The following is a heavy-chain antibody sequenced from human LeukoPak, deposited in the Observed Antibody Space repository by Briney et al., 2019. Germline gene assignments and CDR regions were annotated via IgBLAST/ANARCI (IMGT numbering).Heavy chain of an antibody. J-gene: IGHJ6*03. D-gene: IGHD6-19*01. V-gene: IGHV3-74*01. CDR2: INTDGTST. Sequence: GVSLRLSCAASGFTFSSYWMHWVRQAPGKGLVWVSRINTDGTSTTYADSVKGRFTISRDNAKNTLYLQINSLRAEDTAVYYCARGRAAVAGYYMDVWGKGTTVTVSS. CDR1: GFTFSSYW. CDR3: ARGRAAVAGYYMDV.